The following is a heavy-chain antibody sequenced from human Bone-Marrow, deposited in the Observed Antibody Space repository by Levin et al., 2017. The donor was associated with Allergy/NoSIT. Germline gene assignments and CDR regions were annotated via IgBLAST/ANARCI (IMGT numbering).Heavy chain of an antibody. V-gene: IGHV3-15*07. Sequence: RTGGSLRLSCAASGFAFSNAWMNWVRQAPGKGLEWVGRIKSKTDGETTDYAAPVKGRFIMLRDDSKNTLYLQMNSLKPEDTAVYYCTKDIFNTAWGQGTLATVSS. J-gene: IGHJ5*02. CDR1: GFAFSNAW. D-gene: IGHD3-3*01. CDR3: TKDIFNTA. CDR2: IKSKTDGETT.